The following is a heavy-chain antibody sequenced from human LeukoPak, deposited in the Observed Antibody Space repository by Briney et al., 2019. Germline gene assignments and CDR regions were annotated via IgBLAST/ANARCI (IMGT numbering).Heavy chain of an antibody. CDR3: AKDARRTSGWYFFDY. V-gene: IGHV3-23*01. CDR2: ISGSGYST. J-gene: IGHJ4*02. D-gene: IGHD6-19*01. Sequence: PGGSLRLSCAASRFTLSGYAMSWVRQAPEKGLEWVSSISGSGYSTYYAVSVEGRFTISRDISKNTLYLEMNSLRAEDTAVYYCAKDARRTSGWYFFDYWGQGTLVTVSS. CDR1: RFTLSGYA.